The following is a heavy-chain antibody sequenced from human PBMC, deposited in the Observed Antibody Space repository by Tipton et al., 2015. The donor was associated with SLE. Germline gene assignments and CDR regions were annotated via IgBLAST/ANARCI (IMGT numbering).Heavy chain of an antibody. J-gene: IGHJ4*02. V-gene: IGHV4-34*01. CDR3: ATSRGFYDFWSRVEY. CDR1: GGSFSVHY. D-gene: IGHD3-3*01. CDR2: IDHSRST. Sequence: TLSLTCAVYGGSFSVHYWSWSWIRQPPGKGLEWIGEIDHSRSTNYNPSLKSRVTISVDTSKNQFSLKLSSVTAADTAVYYCATSRGFYDFWSRVEYWGQGTLVTVSS.